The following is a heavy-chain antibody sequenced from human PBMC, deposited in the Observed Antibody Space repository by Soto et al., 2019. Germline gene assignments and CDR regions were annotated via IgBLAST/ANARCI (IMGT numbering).Heavy chain of an antibody. D-gene: IGHD3-3*01. CDR2: ISSSGSTI. CDR1: GFTFSDYY. CDR3: ARDHFRGFWSGYPYNWFDP. Sequence: GGSLRLSCAASGFTFSDYYMSWIRQAPGKGLEWVSYISSSGSTIYYADSVKGRFTISRDNAKNSLYLQMNSLRAEDTAVYYCARDHFRGFWSGYPYNWFDPWGQGTLVTVSS. V-gene: IGHV3-11*01. J-gene: IGHJ5*02.